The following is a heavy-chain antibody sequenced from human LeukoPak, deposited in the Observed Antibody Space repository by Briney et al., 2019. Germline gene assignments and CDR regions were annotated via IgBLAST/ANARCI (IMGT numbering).Heavy chain of an antibody. Sequence: SETLSLTCTVSGGSISSYYWSWIRQPPGEGLEWIGYIYYSGSTNYNPSLKSRVTISVDTSKNQFSLKLSSVTAADAAVYYCARHASRYYFGYWGQGTLVTVSS. V-gene: IGHV4-59*08. CDR1: GGSISSYY. D-gene: IGHD3-16*01. CDR3: ARHASRYYFGY. J-gene: IGHJ4*02. CDR2: IYYSGST.